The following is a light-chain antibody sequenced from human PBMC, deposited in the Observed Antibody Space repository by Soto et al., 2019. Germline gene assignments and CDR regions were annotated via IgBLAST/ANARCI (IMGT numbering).Light chain of an antibody. V-gene: IGLV2-8*01. CDR2: EVN. J-gene: IGLJ1*01. CDR3: SSYGGYNNVV. Sequence: QSVLTQPPSASGSPGQSVTISCTGTSSDVGGYNYVSWFQQHPGKAPKLIIHEVNQRPSGVPDRFSGSKSGNTASLTVSGLQAEDEGTYYCSSYGGYNNVVFGTGTKGTV. CDR1: SSDVGGYNY.